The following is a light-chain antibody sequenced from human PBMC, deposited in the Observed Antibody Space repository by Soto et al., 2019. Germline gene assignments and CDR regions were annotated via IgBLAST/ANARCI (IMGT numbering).Light chain of an antibody. J-gene: IGKJ2*01. V-gene: IGKV3-11*01. Sequence: EIVLTQSPATLSLSPGERATLSCGASQTISNNFLAWYQQRPGLAPRLLIYDASNRATGIPARFSGSGSGTDFTLTISSLEPEDFAVYYCQQRSNWLYTFGQGTKLEIK. CDR2: DAS. CDR1: QTISNN. CDR3: QQRSNWLYT.